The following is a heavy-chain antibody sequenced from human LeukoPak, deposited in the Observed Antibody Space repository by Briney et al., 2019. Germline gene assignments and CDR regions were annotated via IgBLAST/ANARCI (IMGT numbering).Heavy chain of an antibody. CDR3: AREQDYYDSSGLCMDV. J-gene: IGHJ6*02. CDR2: ISFTGNT. D-gene: IGHD3-22*01. CDR1: GGSISGYY. V-gene: IGHV4-59*08. Sequence: PSETLSLTCTVSGGSISGYYWSWIRQSPGKRLEWIAYISFTGNTNYNPSLKSRVTISLDTSKTHSSLTLSSLTAADTAVYYCAREQDYYDSSGLCMDVWGQGTTVTVSS.